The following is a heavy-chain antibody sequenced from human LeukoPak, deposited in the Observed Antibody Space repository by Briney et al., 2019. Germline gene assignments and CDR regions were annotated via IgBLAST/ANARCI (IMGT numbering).Heavy chain of an antibody. D-gene: IGHD3-9*01. V-gene: IGHV1-18*01. J-gene: IGHJ3*02. Sequence: ASVKVSCKASGYTFTSFGISWVRQAPGQGLEWMGWISPYNGNTNYAQKSQGRVTMTTDISTSTAYMELRSLRSDDTAVYYRARSPPDIVTGYERWDAFDNWGQGTMVTVSS. CDR2: ISPYNGNT. CDR3: ARSPPDIVTGYERWDAFDN. CDR1: GYTFTSFG.